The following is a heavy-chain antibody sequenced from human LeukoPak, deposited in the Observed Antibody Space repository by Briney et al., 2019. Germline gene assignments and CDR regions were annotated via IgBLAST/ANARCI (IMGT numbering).Heavy chain of an antibody. Sequence: SQTLSLTCTVSGGSISNGGYYWSWIRQPPGKGLEWIGYIYHSGSTYYNPSLKSRVTISVDRSKNQFSLKLSSVTAADTAVYYCARGAAATGDIWGQGTMVTVSS. CDR1: GGSISNGGYY. CDR3: ARGAAATGDI. D-gene: IGHD6-13*01. V-gene: IGHV4-30-2*01. J-gene: IGHJ3*02. CDR2: IYHSGST.